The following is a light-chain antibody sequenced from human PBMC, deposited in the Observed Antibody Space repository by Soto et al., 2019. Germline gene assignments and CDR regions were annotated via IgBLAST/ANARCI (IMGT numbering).Light chain of an antibody. CDR1: QRISSF. Sequence: DIQMTQSPSSLSSSVGDRVTISCRASQRISSFVHWYQYKPGTAPKLVIYAASSLATGVPSRFSGSGSVTDSTLTITNLQPEDFATYFCQQGYIAPFTFGPGTKVDL. V-gene: IGKV1-39*01. CDR2: AAS. J-gene: IGKJ3*01. CDR3: QQGYIAPFT.